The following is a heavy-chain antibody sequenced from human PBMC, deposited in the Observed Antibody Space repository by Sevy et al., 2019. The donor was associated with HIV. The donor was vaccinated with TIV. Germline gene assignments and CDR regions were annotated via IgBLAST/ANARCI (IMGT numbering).Heavy chain of an antibody. CDR1: GFTFSNYW. CDR2: INQDGSEK. V-gene: IGHV3-7*01. J-gene: IGHJ4*02. D-gene: IGHD3-22*01. Sequence: GSLRLSCAASGFTFSNYWMSWVRQAPGKGLEGVANINQDGSEKYYVDSVKDRFTISRDNAKNSMYLQMNSLRAEDTAVYYCARAVKGYDSSGYYLYYFDFWGQGTLVTVSS. CDR3: ARAVKGYDSSGYYLYYFDF.